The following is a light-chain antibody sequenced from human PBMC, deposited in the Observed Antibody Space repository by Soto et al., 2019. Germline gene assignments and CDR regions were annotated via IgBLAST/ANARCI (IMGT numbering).Light chain of an antibody. CDR2: KAF. CDR3: QQYNDYSLWT. V-gene: IGKV1-5*03. Sequence: DIEMTQSPSTLSASVGDRVTITCRASQSISTWLAWYQQKPGKAPKLLIYKAFSLEGGVPSRFSGSGSGTEFTLTISSLQPDDFATYYCQQYNDYSLWTFGQGTKVEIK. CDR1: QSISTW. J-gene: IGKJ1*01.